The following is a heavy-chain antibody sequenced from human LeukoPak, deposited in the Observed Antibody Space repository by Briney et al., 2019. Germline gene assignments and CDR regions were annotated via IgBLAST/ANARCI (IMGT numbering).Heavy chain of an antibody. CDR2: ISYDGSSK. D-gene: IGHD4-11*01. J-gene: IGHJ6*02. CDR3: ARETVSYHFYYNMDV. V-gene: IGHV3-30-3*01. CDR1: GFTFSNYV. Sequence: GPLRLSCAASGFTFSNYVMHWVRQAPGKGLEWVSLISYDGSSKYYADSVKGRFTISRDNFKNTLYLQMNSLRAEDTAVYYCARETVSYHFYYNMDVWGQGTTVTVSS.